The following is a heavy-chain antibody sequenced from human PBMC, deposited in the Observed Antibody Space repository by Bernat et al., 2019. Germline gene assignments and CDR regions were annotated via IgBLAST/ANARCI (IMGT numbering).Heavy chain of an antibody. CDR2: INPNSGGT. CDR1: GYTFTGYY. V-gene: IGHV1-2*02. Sequence: QVQLVQSGAEVKKPGASVKVSCKASGYTFTGYYMHWVRQPPGQGLEWMGWINPNSGGTNYAQKFQGRVTMTRDTSISTAYMELSRLRSDDTAVYYCARDLEEGGAVDGTNYYYGMDVWGQGTTVTVSS. D-gene: IGHD6-19*01. CDR3: ARDLEEGGAVDGTNYYYGMDV. J-gene: IGHJ6*02.